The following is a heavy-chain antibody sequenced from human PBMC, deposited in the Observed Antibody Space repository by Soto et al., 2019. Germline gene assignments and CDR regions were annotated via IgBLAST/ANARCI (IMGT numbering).Heavy chain of an antibody. CDR3: ARPLEQHQLGFGMDV. CDR1: GFTFGTYG. Sequence: PGGSLRLSCAASGFTFGTYGMHWVRQAPGKGLEWVAVIWYDGSKIYYADSVKGRFTISRDNSKSTLYLQMNSLRAEDTAVYYCARPLEQHQLGFGMDVWGQGSPVTVSS. J-gene: IGHJ6*01. V-gene: IGHV3-33*01. CDR2: IWYDGSKI. D-gene: IGHD6-13*01.